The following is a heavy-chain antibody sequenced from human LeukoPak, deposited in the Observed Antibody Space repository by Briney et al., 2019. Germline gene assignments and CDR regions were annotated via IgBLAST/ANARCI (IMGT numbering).Heavy chain of an antibody. V-gene: IGHV5-51*01. CDR1: GYSFSNYW. CDR2: IYPGDSDT. Sequence: GESLKISCKGSGYSFSNYWIGWVRQMPGKGLEWMGIIYPGDSDTRYSPSFQGQVTISADKSISTAYLQWSSLKASDTAMYYCARTTIVGATIGDWYYFDYWGQGTLVTVSS. CDR3: ARTTIVGATIGDWYYFDY. J-gene: IGHJ4*02. D-gene: IGHD1-26*01.